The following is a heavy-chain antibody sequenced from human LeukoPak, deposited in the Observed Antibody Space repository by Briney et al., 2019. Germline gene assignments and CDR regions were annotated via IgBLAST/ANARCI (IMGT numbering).Heavy chain of an antibody. V-gene: IGHV3-11*01. D-gene: IGHD4-17*01. CDR2: ISSDGITM. Sequence: PGGSLRLSCTATGFTFSDYHMNWVRQAPGKGLEWVSYISSDGITMYYTESMKGRFTISRDNAKNSLYLQMNSLKAEDTAVYYCARDRGSGDYIDFWGQGTLVTVSS. J-gene: IGHJ4*02. CDR3: ARDRGSGDYIDF. CDR1: GFTFSDYH.